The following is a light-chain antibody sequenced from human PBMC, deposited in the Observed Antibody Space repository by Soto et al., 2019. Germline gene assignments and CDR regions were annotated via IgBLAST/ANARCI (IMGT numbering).Light chain of an antibody. CDR1: QAVNNGY. CDR3: QHSEGSPPWA. CDR2: GAS. V-gene: IGKV3-20*01. Sequence: IVLTQSPGTLSLSPGERATLSCRASQAVNNGYLAWYQEKPGQAPRLLISGASNRASGIPDRFTGSGSGTDLALTISRQEPADLEVYWGQHSEGSPPWAFGPGTKVE. J-gene: IGKJ1*01.